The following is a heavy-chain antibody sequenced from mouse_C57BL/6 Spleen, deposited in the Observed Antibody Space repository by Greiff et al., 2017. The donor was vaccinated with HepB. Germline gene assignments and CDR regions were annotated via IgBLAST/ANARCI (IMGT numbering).Heavy chain of an antibody. J-gene: IGHJ2*01. Sequence: VQRVESGPELVKPGASVKISCKASGYAFSSSWMNWVKQRPGKGLEWIGRIYPGDGDTNYNGKFKGKATLTADKSSSTAYMQLSSLTSEDSAVYFCARSGYGNSFYFDYWGQGTTLTVSS. CDR3: ARSGYGNSFYFDY. CDR2: IYPGDGDT. V-gene: IGHV1-82*01. D-gene: IGHD2-1*01. CDR1: GYAFSSSW.